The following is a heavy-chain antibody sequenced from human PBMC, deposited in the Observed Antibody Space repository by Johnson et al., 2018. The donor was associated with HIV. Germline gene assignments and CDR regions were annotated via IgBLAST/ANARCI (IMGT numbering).Heavy chain of an antibody. CDR2: ISWNSGSI. CDR3: ARSSSSGALDM. V-gene: IGHV3-9*01. D-gene: IGHD6-6*01. J-gene: IGHJ3*02. Sequence: VQLVESGGGLVQPGRSLRLSCAASGFTFDDYAMHWVRQAPGKGLEWVSGISWNSGSIGYADSVKGRFTISRDNAKNSLYLQMNSLRAEDTALYYCARSSSSGALDMWGQGTMVTVSS. CDR1: GFTFDDYA.